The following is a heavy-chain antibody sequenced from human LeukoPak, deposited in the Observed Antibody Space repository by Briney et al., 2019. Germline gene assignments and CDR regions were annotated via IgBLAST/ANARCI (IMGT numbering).Heavy chain of an antibody. CDR2: IYYSGST. Sequence: SETLSLTCTVSGASISSSSYYWGWLRQPPGKGLEWIGSIYYSGSTYYNPSLKSRVTISVDTSKNQFSLKLSSVTAADTAVYYCASRFSRPLWFGAFTWCAFDIWGQGTMVTVSS. CDR3: ASRFSRPLWFGAFTWCAFDI. V-gene: IGHV4-39*01. CDR1: GASISSSSYY. D-gene: IGHD3-10*01. J-gene: IGHJ3*02.